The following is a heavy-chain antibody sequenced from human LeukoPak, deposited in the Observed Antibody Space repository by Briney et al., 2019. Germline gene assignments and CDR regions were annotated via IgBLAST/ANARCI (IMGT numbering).Heavy chain of an antibody. D-gene: IGHD1-26*01. CDR2: INPNSGGT. Sequence: GASVKVSCKASGYTFTGYYMHWVRQAPGQGLEWMGWINPNSGGTNYARKLHGRVTMTTDTSTSTAYMELRSLRSDDTAVYYCARDRGALPSGSYYGGDYWGQGTLVTVSS. J-gene: IGHJ4*02. CDR3: ARDRGALPSGSYYGGDY. V-gene: IGHV1-2*02. CDR1: GYTFTGYY.